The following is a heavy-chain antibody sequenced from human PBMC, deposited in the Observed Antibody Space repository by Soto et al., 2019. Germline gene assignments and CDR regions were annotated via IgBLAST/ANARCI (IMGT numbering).Heavy chain of an antibody. CDR1: GYTFNY. V-gene: IGHV1-2*02. CDR2: INPVTSGT. CDR3: ATGYCSTIGCSDYFDH. J-gene: IGHJ4*02. D-gene: IGHD2-2*01. Sequence: QVQLVQSGAEVQKPGASVKVSCKASGYTFNYMHWGRQAPGQGLEWMAWINPVTSGTRYAQKFQGRVTVTWDTSVTTVYMELSRLRSDDTATYYCATGYCSTIGCSDYFDHWGQGTLVTVSS.